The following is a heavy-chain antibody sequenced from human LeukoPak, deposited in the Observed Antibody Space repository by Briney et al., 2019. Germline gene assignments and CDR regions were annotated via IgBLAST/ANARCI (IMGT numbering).Heavy chain of an antibody. CDR2: ISSSGSTI. CDR1: GFTFSSYT. D-gene: IGHD1-26*01. V-gene: IGHV3-48*04. J-gene: IGHJ4*02. Sequence: GGSLRLSCEASGFTFSSYTMNWVRQAPGRGLEWVSYISSSGSTIYYADSVKGRFTISRDNAKNTLYLQMNSLRAEDTAVYYCAKDLDSGSYFDYWGQGTLVTVSS. CDR3: AKDLDSGSYFDY.